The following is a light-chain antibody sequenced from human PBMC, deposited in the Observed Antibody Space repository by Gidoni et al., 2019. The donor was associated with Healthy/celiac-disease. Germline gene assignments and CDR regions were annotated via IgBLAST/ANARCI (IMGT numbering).Light chain of an antibody. V-gene: IGLV3-25*03. J-gene: IGLJ2*01. Sequence: SYELTQPPSVSVSPGQTARITCSGDALPKQYAYWYQQKPGQAPVLVIYNASERPSGLPERFSGSSSGTTVTLTISGVQAEDEADYYCQSADSSGTYEVFGGGTKLTVL. CDR2: NAS. CDR1: ALPKQY. CDR3: QSADSSGTYEV.